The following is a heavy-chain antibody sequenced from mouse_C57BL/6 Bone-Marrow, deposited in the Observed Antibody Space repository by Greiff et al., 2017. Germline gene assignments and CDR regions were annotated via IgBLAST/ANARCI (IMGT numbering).Heavy chain of an antibody. CDR2: INPNNGGT. J-gene: IGHJ3*01. V-gene: IGHV1-22*01. Sequence: EVQLQQSGPELVKPGASVKMSCKASGYTFTDYNMHWVKQSHGKSLEWIGYINPNNGGTSYNQKFKGKATLTVNKSSSTAYMELRSLTSEDSAVYYCARERRKLRTWCAYWGQGTLVTVSA. CDR1: GYTFTDYN. D-gene: IGHD1-1*01. CDR3: ARERRKLRTWCAY.